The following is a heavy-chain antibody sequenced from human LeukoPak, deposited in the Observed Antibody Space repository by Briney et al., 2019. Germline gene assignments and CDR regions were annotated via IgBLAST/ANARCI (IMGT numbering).Heavy chain of an antibody. Sequence: PGGSLRLSCAASGFTFSSYSMNWVRQAPGKGLEWVSYISSSSSTIYYADSVKGRFTISRDNAKNSLYLQMNSLRAEETAVYYCARADYDFWSRGYYMDVWGKGTTVTVSS. CDR3: ARADYDFWSRGYYMDV. V-gene: IGHV3-48*01. CDR1: GFTFSSYS. D-gene: IGHD3-3*01. J-gene: IGHJ6*03. CDR2: ISSSSSTI.